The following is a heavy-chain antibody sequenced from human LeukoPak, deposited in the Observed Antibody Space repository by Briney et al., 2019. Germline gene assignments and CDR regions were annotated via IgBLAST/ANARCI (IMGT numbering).Heavy chain of an antibody. V-gene: IGHV4-59*01. CDR1: GGSISSYY. J-gene: IGHJ3*02. CDR3: ARGVTGIHDAFDI. D-gene: IGHD1-20*01. Sequence: SETLSLTCTVSGGSISSYYWSWIRQPPGKGLEWIGYIYYSGSTNYNPSLKSRVTISVDTFKNQFSLTLSSVTAADTAVYYCARGVTGIHDAFDIWGQGTMVTVSS. CDR2: IYYSGST.